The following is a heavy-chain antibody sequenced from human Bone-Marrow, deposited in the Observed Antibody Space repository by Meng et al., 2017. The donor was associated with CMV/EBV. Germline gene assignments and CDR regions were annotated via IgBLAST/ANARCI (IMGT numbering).Heavy chain of an antibody. CDR3: ARELTVTIGQGTHYYYYGMDV. Sequence: GESLKISCAASGFTFSNAWMSWVRQAPGKGLEWVANIKQDGSEKYYVDSVKGRFTISRDNAKNSLYLQMNSLRAEDTAVYYCARELTVTIGQGTHYYYYGMDVWGQGTTVTVSS. D-gene: IGHD4-11*01. V-gene: IGHV3-7*01. CDR2: IKQDGSEK. CDR1: GFTFSNAW. J-gene: IGHJ6*02.